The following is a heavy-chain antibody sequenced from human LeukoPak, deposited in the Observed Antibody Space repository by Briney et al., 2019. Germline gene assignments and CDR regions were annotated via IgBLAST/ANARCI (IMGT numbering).Heavy chain of an antibody. CDR1: GFTFSSSG. D-gene: IGHD3-10*01. CDR2: ISDSGGST. V-gene: IGHV3-23*01. CDR3: AKGGAVSSKSITLIRGTRKYYYYMDV. Sequence: GGTLRLSCAASGFTFSSSGISWVRQAPGKGLEWVSGISDSGGSTYYADSVKGRFTISRDNSKNTLHLQMNSLRAEDTAVYYCAKGGAVSSKSITLIRGTRKYYYYMDVWGKGTTVTISS. J-gene: IGHJ6*03.